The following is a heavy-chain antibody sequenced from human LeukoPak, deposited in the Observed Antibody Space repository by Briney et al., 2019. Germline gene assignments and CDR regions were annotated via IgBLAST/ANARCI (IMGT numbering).Heavy chain of an antibody. V-gene: IGHV4-30-2*01. CDR2: IYHSGST. D-gene: IGHD4-17*01. Sequence: PSQTLSLTCPVSGGSISSGGYSWSWLRQPPGKGLEWIGYIYHSGSTYYNPSLKSRVTISVDRSKNQFSLKLSSVTAADTAVYYCARSTVDDYFDYWGQGTLVTVSS. J-gene: IGHJ4*02. CDR1: GGSISSGGYS. CDR3: ARSTVDDYFDY.